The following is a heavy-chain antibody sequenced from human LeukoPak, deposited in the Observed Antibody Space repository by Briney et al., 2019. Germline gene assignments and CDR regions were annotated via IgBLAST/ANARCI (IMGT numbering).Heavy chain of an antibody. Sequence: GGSLRLSCAASGFTFSNYWMTWVRQAPGKGLEWVANINRDGSDKYYMASVQGRFTISRDNAKNSLSLQMNSLRVEDTAVYFCARAIEGAYDLWGQGTLATVSS. CDR1: GFTFSNYW. CDR3: ARAIEGAYDL. J-gene: IGHJ4*02. V-gene: IGHV3-7*04. CDR2: INRDGSDK. D-gene: IGHD5-12*01.